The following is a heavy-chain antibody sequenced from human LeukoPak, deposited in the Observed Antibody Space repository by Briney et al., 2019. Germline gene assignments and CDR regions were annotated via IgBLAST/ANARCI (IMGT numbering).Heavy chain of an antibody. CDR2: ITPDGRST. D-gene: IGHD3-10*01. CDR3: TRDTFGFHDS. Sequence: GGSLRLSCADSGFTFSTYWMHWVRQAPGKGLVWVSRITPDGRSTNYADSVKGRFTISRDNAKNTLYLQMNSLRVDDTAVYYCTRDTFGFHDSWGQGTLVIVSS. J-gene: IGHJ4*02. CDR1: GFTFSTYW. V-gene: IGHV3-74*01.